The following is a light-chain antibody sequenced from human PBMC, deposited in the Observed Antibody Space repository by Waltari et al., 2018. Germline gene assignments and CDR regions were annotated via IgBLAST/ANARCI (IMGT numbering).Light chain of an antibody. Sequence: EFVLTQSPGTLSLSPGERATLSCRASQTVRTTYLAWYQQKPGQAPTLLIYGASSRATGIPDRFSGRGSWTDFSLTISSMEPEEFGVYYCQQYDISPRTFGGGTKVEIK. V-gene: IGKV3-20*01. CDR1: QTVRTTY. CDR2: GAS. CDR3: QQYDISPRT. J-gene: IGKJ4*01.